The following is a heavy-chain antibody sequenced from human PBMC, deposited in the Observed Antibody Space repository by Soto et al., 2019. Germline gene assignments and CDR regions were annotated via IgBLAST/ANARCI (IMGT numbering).Heavy chain of an antibody. CDR3: VAEIGVRNFDW. CDR2: VSYDGSSA. D-gene: IGHD3-9*01. V-gene: IGHV3-30-3*01. J-gene: IGHJ4*02. Sequence: PGVSLRLSCPASGFTFSSHAMHWARQAPGKGLEWVAVVSYDGSSANYADSVRGRFIVSRDNSKNTLYLQMNSVRVEDTAVYYCVAEIGVRNFDWRGQGTLVTVSS. CDR1: GFTFSSHA.